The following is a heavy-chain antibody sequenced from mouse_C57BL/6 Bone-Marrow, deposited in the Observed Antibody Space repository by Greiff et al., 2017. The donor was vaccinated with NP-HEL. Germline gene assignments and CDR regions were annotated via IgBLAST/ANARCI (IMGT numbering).Heavy chain of an antibody. V-gene: IGHV15-2*01. Sequence: QVQLQQSGSELRSPGSSVKLSCKDFDSEVFPIAYMSWVRQKPGHGFEWIGGILPSIGRTIYGEKFEDKATLDADTLSNTAYLELNSLTSEDSAIYYCARRAFRDYGSSYWYFDVWGTGTTVTVSS. CDR1: DSEVFPIAY. CDR3: ARRAFRDYGSSYWYFDV. J-gene: IGHJ1*03. D-gene: IGHD1-1*01. CDR2: ILPSIGRT.